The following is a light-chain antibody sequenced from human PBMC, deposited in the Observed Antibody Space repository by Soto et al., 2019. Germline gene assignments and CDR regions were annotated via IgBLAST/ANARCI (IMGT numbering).Light chain of an antibody. CDR1: SSDVGNYNL. Sequence: QSALTQPASVSGSPGQSITISCTGTSSDVGNYNLVSWYQHHPGKAPKLIIFEVNKRPSGISNRFSGFKSGNTASLTISGLQAEDETDYYCCSYAGSKTLVFGGGTQLTVL. CDR3: CSYAGSKTLV. J-gene: IGLJ3*02. V-gene: IGLV2-23*02. CDR2: EVN.